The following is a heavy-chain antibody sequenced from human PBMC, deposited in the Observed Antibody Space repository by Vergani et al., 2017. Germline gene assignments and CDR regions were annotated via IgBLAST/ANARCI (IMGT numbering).Heavy chain of an antibody. CDR1: GFTFSDHY. J-gene: IGHJ4*02. V-gene: IGHV3-11*04. D-gene: IGHD3-10*01. Sequence: VQLVESGGGLVQPGGSLRLSCAASGFTFSDHYMDWVRQAPGKGLEWVSYISSSSSTIYYADSVKGRFTISRDNAKNSLYLQMNSLRAEDTAVYYCARDPYYGSGSYFDYWGQGTLVTVSS. CDR3: ARDPYYGSGSYFDY. CDR2: ISSSSSTI.